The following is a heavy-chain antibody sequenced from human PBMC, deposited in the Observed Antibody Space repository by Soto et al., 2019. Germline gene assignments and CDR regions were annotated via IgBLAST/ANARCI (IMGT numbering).Heavy chain of an antibody. CDR1: GASITYGAYS. J-gene: IGHJ4*02. V-gene: IGHV4-30-2*01. Sequence: QLQLHMSGSGLVKPSQTLSLTCTVSGASITYGAYSWSWIRQTPGKGLEWIGYINHLETTFYNPSFESRLTLSIDRTKNQFSLKLKSRSAADRAVYFGARGGGSDSFDYWGQGILGTVSS. D-gene: IGHD1-26*01. CDR3: ARGGGSDSFDY. CDR2: INHLETT.